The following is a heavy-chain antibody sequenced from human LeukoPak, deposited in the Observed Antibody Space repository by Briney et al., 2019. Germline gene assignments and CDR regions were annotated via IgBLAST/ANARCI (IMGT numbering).Heavy chain of an antibody. J-gene: IGHJ4*02. CDR3: AREGYSSSWTPFDY. D-gene: IGHD6-13*01. CDR1: GGSISSYY. Sequence: SETLSLTCTVSGGSISSYYWSWIRQPAGKGLEWIGRIYTSGSTNYNPSLKSRVTMSVDTSKNQFSLKLSSVTAADTAVYYCAREGYSSSWTPFDYWGQGTLVTVSS. V-gene: IGHV4-4*07. CDR2: IYTSGST.